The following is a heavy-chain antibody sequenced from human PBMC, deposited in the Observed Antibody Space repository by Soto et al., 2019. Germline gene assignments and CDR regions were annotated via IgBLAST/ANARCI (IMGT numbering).Heavy chain of an antibody. CDR3: ARDQSVLRFLEWSRGRYYYGMDV. J-gene: IGHJ6*02. D-gene: IGHD3-3*01. Sequence: SETLSLTCTVSGGSISSGDYYWSWIRQSPGKGLEWLGYIYYSGSTYYNPSLKSRVTISVDTSKNQFSLKLSSVTAADTAVYYCARDQSVLRFLEWSRGRYYYGMDVWGQGTTVTVSS. CDR1: GGSISSGDYY. CDR2: IYYSGST. V-gene: IGHV4-30-4*01.